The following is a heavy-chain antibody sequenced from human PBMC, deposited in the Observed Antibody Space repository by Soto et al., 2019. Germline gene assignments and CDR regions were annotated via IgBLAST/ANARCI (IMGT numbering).Heavy chain of an antibody. CDR3: ARGGRGYYYYGMDV. Sequence: SETLSLTCAVYGGSFSGYYWSWIRQPPGKGLEWIGEINHSGSTNYNPSLKSRVTISVDTSKNQFSLKLSSVTAADTAVYYCARGGRGYYYYGMDVWGQGTTVTVSS. CDR1: GGSFSGYY. CDR2: INHSGST. V-gene: IGHV4-34*01. J-gene: IGHJ6*02.